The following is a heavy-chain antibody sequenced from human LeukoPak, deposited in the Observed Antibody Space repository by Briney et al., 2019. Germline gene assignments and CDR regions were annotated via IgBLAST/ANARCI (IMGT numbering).Heavy chain of an antibody. CDR3: ARGGTLRNAFDI. D-gene: IGHD1-1*01. J-gene: IGHJ3*02. CDR2: IYFTGST. CDR1: GGSISSYY. V-gene: IGHV4-59*08. Sequence: SETLSLTCTVSGGSISSYYWNWIRQPPGKGLEWIGYIYFTGSTDYNPSLKSRVTISVDTSKNQFSLKLTSVTAADTAVYYCARGGTLRNAFDIWGQGTMVTVSS.